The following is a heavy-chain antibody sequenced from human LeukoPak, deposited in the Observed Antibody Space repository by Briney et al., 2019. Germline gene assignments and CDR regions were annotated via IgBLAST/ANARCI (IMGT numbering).Heavy chain of an antibody. Sequence: ASVKVSCKASGYTFTGYYMHWVRQAPGQGLEWMGWISAYNGNTNYAQRLQGGVTMTTDTSTSTAYMELRSLRSDDTAVYYCARFLGYSGYDFNHAFDIWGQGTMVTVSS. CDR3: ARFLGYSGYDFNHAFDI. J-gene: IGHJ3*02. V-gene: IGHV1-18*04. D-gene: IGHD5-12*01. CDR1: GYTFTGYY. CDR2: ISAYNGNT.